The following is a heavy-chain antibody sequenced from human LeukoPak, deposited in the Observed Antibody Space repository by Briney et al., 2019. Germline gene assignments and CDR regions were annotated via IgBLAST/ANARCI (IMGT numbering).Heavy chain of an antibody. Sequence: PGGSLRLSCAASGFTFSSYWMSWVRQAPGKGLECVANIKQDGSEKYYVDSVKGRFTISRDNAKNSLHLQMNSLRAEDTAVYYCARDFSSGWSFDYWGQGTLVTVSS. V-gene: IGHV3-7*01. J-gene: IGHJ4*02. D-gene: IGHD6-19*01. CDR3: ARDFSSGWSFDY. CDR1: GFTFSSYW. CDR2: IKQDGSEK.